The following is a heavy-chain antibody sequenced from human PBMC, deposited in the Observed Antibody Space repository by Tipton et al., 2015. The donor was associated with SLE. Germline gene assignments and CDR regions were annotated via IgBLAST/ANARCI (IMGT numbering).Heavy chain of an antibody. Sequence: TLSLTCSVSGGSIRSGDYYWSWIRQPPGKGLEWIGYIYYSGSTYYNPSLKSRLTISVDTSKNQISLKLSSVTAADTAVYYCARYPESNYHWFGPWGQGALVTVSS. D-gene: IGHD4-11*01. CDR2: IYYSGST. J-gene: IGHJ5*02. CDR3: ARYPESNYHWFGP. V-gene: IGHV4-30-4*01. CDR1: GGSIRSGDYY.